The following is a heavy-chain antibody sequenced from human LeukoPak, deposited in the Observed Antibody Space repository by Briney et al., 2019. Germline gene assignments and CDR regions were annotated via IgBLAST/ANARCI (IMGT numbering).Heavy chain of an antibody. J-gene: IGHJ3*02. Sequence: PGGSLRLSCAASGFTFSSYAMSWVRQAPGKGLVWVSAISGSGGSTYYADTVKGRFTISRDNSKNTLYLQMNSLRAEDTAVYYCAKDLLSAPDIVALPAALGYAFDIWGQGTMVTVSS. D-gene: IGHD2-2*01. CDR1: GFTFSSYA. CDR2: ISGSGGST. V-gene: IGHV3-23*01. CDR3: AKDLLSAPDIVALPAALGYAFDI.